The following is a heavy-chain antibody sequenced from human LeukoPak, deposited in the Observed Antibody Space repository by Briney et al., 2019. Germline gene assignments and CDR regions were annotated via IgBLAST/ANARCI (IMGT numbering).Heavy chain of an antibody. V-gene: IGHV3-53*01. D-gene: IGHD2-15*01. CDR2: IYSGGGT. Sequence: GGSLRLSCAASGFTISSTYMNWLRQAPGKGLEWVSLIYSGGGTFYADSVKGRFTISRDNAKNSLYLQMNSLRAEDTAVYYCARGRKVVVAANFDYWGQGTLVTVSS. J-gene: IGHJ4*02. CDR3: ARGRKVVVAANFDY. CDR1: GFTISSTY.